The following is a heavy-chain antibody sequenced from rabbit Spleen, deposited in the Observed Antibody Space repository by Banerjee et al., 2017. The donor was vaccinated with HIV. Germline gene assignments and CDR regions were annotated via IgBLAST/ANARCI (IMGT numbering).Heavy chain of an antibody. CDR2: INAVTGKA. Sequence: QEQLVESGGGLVKPGASLTLTCKASGFPFSNKAVLCWVRQAPGKGLEWIACINAVTGKAVYASWAKGRFTFSKTSSTTVTLQMTSLTAADTATYFCAREVLYADYAAFGDATMYYFDLWGQGTLVTVS. CDR3: AREVLYADYAAFGDATMYYFDL. J-gene: IGHJ4*01. CDR1: GFPFSNKAV. D-gene: IGHD2-1*01. V-gene: IGHV1S45*01.